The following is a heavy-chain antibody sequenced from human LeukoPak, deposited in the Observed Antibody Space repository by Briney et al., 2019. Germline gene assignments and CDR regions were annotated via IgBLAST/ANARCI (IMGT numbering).Heavy chain of an antibody. D-gene: IGHD3-3*01. J-gene: IGHJ5*02. Sequence: ASVKVSCKTSGGTINNFPVSWVRQAPGQGLEWMGRTIPVLSVANYAQRFRGRVTFTADNSTNTAFMELSSLTSGDTAVYYCARDQDDFLKTWGQGTLVTVSS. V-gene: IGHV1-69*04. CDR2: TIPVLSVA. CDR1: GGTINNFP. CDR3: ARDQDDFLKT.